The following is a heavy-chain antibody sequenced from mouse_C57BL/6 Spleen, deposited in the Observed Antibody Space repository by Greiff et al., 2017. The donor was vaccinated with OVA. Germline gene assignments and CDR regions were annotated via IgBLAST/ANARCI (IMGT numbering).Heavy chain of an antibody. D-gene: IGHD1-1*01. CDR2: IWGVGST. CDR1: GFSLTSYG. CDR3: ATSYYGSRGYAMDY. J-gene: IGHJ4*01. V-gene: IGHV2-6*01. Sequence: QVQLKESGPGLVAPSQSLSITCTVSGFSLTSYGVDWVRQSPGKGLEWLGVIWGVGSTNYNSALKSRLSISKDNSKSQVFLKMNSLQTDDTAMYYCATSYYGSRGYAMDYWGQGTSVTVSS.